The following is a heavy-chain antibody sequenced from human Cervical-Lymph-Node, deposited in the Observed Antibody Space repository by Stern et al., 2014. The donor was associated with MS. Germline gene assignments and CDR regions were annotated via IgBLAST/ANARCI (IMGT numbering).Heavy chain of an antibody. J-gene: IGHJ5*02. CDR1: GGSISPYY. CDR2: IYYTGST. Sequence: QVQLQESGPGLVRPSETLSLTCTVSGGSISPYYWSWIRQPPGKGLEWIGYIYYTGSTNYNPSLRRRVTISVDMSRNQFSLKLKSLTSADTAVYYCATLRYSDNWFLNWFDPWGQGTLVTVSS. V-gene: IGHV4-59*01. CDR3: ATLRYSDNWFLNWFDP. D-gene: IGHD3-9*01.